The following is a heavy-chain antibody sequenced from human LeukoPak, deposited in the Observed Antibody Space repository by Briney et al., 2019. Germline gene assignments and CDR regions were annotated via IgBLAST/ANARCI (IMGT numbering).Heavy chain of an antibody. J-gene: IGHJ4*02. Sequence: PSETLSLTCTVSGGSISSYYWSWIRQPPGKGLEWIGYIYYSGSTNYNPSLKSRVTISINTSKNQFSLKLSSVTAADTAVYYCARGRIAVAGINYFDYWGQGTLVTVSS. D-gene: IGHD6-19*01. CDR3: ARGRIAVAGINYFDY. CDR1: GGSISSYY. V-gene: IGHV4-59*01. CDR2: IYYSGST.